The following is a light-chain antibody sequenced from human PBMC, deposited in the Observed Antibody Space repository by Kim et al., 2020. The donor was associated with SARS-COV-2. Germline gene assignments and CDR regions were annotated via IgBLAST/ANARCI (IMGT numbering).Light chain of an antibody. CDR2: DTD. V-gene: IGLV1-51*01. CDR1: AANIATNF. Sequence: GHRVTVSGAASAANIATNFVSWSQQLPGATPTLLIYDTDKRFSGVSGRFSGSKSGTSATLDITGLQAADAADYYCASWDSSVSAVVFGGGTQLTVL. J-gene: IGLJ2*01. CDR3: ASWDSSVSAVV.